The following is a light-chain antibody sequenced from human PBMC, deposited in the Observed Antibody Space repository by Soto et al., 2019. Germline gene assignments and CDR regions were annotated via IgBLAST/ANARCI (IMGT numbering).Light chain of an antibody. CDR3: QQSYSTHYT. Sequence: DIQMTQSPSSLSASVGDRVTITCRASQSISSYLNWYQHKTGIAPKLLIYAASSLQSGVPSRFSGSASGTDFTLTISSLQPEDFATYYCQQSYSTHYTFGQGTKVAIK. V-gene: IGKV1-39*01. CDR1: QSISSY. CDR2: AAS. J-gene: IGKJ2*01.